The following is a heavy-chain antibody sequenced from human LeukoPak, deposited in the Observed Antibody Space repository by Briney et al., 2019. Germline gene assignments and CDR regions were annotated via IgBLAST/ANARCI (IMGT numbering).Heavy chain of an antibody. D-gene: IGHD2-2*01. V-gene: IGHV4-34*08. CDR1: GFTFSDYY. J-gene: IGHJ6*02. Sequence: KSGGSLRLSCAASGFTFSDYYMSWIRQPPGKGLEWIGEINHSGSTNYNPSLKSRVTISVDTSKNQFSLKLSSVTAADTAVYYCATYCSSTSCSYYYGMDVWGQGTTVTVSS. CDR3: ATYCSSTSCSYYYGMDV. CDR2: INHSGST.